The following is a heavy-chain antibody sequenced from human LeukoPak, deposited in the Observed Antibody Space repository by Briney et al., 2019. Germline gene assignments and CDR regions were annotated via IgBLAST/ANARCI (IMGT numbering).Heavy chain of an antibody. J-gene: IGHJ4*02. CDR2: ISGNGGST. V-gene: IGHV3-23*01. CDR1: GFTVSSYA. Sequence: GGSLRLSCAASGFTVSSYAMSWVRQAPGKGLEWVSGISGNGGSTYYADSVKGRFTISRDNAKNSLYLQMNSLRAEDTAVYYCARDGGSYSPFDYWGQGTLVTVSS. D-gene: IGHD1-26*01. CDR3: ARDGGSYSPFDY.